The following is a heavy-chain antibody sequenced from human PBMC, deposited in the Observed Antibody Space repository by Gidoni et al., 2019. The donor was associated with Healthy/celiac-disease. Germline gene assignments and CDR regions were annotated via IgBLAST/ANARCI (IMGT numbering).Heavy chain of an antibody. J-gene: IGHJ5*02. CDR2: IRSKANSYAT. Sequence: EVQLVESGGGLVQPGGSLKLSCAASGVTFSGSAMHWVRQASGKGLEWVGRIRSKANSYATAYAASVKGRFTISRDDSKNTAYLQMNSLKTEDTAVYYCMGPYGDTLPWGQGTLVTVSS. D-gene: IGHD4-17*01. CDR1: GVTFSGSA. CDR3: MGPYGDTLP. V-gene: IGHV3-73*02.